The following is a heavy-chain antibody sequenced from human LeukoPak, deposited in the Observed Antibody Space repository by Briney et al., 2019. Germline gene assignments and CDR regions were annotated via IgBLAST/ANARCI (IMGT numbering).Heavy chain of an antibody. V-gene: IGHV3-15*04. CDR2: IESKTDGGAT. D-gene: IGHD6-13*01. CDR1: GFTFSNAW. CDR3: TTHREETAAGLFDY. J-gene: IGHJ4*02. Sequence: GGSLRLSCAASGFTFSNAWMSWVRQAPGKGLEWVGRIESKTDGGATDYAAPVKGRFTISRDDSKNTLYLQMNSLKTEDTAVYYCTTHREETAAGLFDYWGQGTLVTVSS.